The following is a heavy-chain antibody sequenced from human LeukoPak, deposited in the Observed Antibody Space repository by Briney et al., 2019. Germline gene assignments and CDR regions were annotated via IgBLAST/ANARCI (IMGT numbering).Heavy chain of an antibody. CDR3: AKELDTMFFDY. V-gene: IGHV3-43*01. D-gene: IGHD3-10*02. J-gene: IGHJ4*02. CDR2: AGWAGGTT. CDR1: GFNFDRYT. Sequence: GGSLRLSCATSGFNFDRYTIHWVRQAPGKGLERVSLAGWAGGTTFYSDSVRGRFTISRDSGRKSVYLQMNSPTTDDTAFYFCAKELDTMFFDYWGQGALVTVSS.